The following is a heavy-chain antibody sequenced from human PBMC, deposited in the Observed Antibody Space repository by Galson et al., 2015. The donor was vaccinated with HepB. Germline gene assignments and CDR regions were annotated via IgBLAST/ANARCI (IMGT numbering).Heavy chain of an antibody. CDR1: GFTFSSYW. CDR3: ARGLRFLEWLGPYFDY. Sequence: SLRLSCAASGFTFSSYWMSWVRQAPGKGLEWVANIKQDGSEKYYVDSVKGRFTISRDNAKNSLYLQMNSLRAEDTAVYYCARGLRFLEWLGPYFDYWGQGTLVTVSS. CDR2: IKQDGSEK. J-gene: IGHJ4*02. V-gene: IGHV3-7*03. D-gene: IGHD3-3*01.